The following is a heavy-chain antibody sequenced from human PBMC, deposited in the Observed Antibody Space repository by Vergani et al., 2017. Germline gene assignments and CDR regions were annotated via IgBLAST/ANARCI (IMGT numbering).Heavy chain of an antibody. V-gene: IGHV3-30*18. J-gene: IGHJ4*02. Sequence: QVQLVESGGGVVQPGRSLRLSCAASGFTFSSYGMHWVRQAPGKGLEWVAVISYDGSNKYYADSVKGRFTISRDNSKNTLYLQMNSLRADDTAVYYCAKDGSGSYYLEYYFDYWGQGTLVTVSS. D-gene: IGHD3-10*01. CDR3: AKDGSGSYYLEYYFDY. CDR1: GFTFSSYG. CDR2: ISYDGSNK.